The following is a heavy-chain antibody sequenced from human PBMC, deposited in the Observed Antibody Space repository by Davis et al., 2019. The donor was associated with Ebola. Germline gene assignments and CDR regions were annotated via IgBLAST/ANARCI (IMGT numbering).Heavy chain of an antibody. CDR1: GGSISSSSYY. V-gene: IGHV4-39*07. D-gene: IGHD5-18*01. J-gene: IGHJ5*02. CDR2: IYYSGST. CDR3: ARTRDTAMVKEWGWFDP. Sequence: MPGGSLRLSCTVSGGSISSSSYYWGWIRQPPGKGLEWIGSIYYSGSTYYNPSLKSRVTISVDTSKNQFSLKLSSVTAADTAVYYRARTRDTAMVKEWGWFDPWGQGTLVTVSS.